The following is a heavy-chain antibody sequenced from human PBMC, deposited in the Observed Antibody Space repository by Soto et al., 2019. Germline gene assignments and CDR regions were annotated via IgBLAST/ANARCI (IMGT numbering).Heavy chain of an antibody. CDR3: AKDSVYDSSGIDY. D-gene: IGHD3-22*01. Sequence: GGSLRLSCAASGFTFSSYGMHWVRQAPGKGLEWVAVISYDGSNKYYADSVKGRFTISRDNSKNTLYLQMNSLRAEDTAVYYCAKDSVYDSSGIDYWGQGTLVPSPQ. J-gene: IGHJ4*02. V-gene: IGHV3-30*18. CDR2: ISYDGSNK. CDR1: GFTFSSYG.